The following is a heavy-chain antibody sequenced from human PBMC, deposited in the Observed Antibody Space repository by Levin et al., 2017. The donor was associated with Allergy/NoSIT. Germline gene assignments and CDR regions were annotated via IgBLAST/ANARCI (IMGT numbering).Heavy chain of an antibody. J-gene: IGHJ4*02. V-gene: IGHV3-21*01. CDR2: ISPNSNYI. CDR3: ARSGSPDY. D-gene: IGHD3-22*01. CDR1: GFTFSDYS. Sequence: PGGSLRLSCAASGFTFSDYSTNWVRQAPGKGLEWVSSISPNSNYIYYADSLKGRFTISRDNAKSSVFLQMNSLRAEDTALYYCARSGSPDYWGQGTLVTVSS.